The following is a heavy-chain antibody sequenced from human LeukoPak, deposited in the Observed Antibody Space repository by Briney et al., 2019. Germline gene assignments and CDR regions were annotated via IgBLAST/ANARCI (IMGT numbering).Heavy chain of an antibody. CDR3: ARDGGSGSYASYYYYHMDV. D-gene: IGHD3-10*01. V-gene: IGHV1-2*06. CDR1: GYTFTGYY. CDR2: INPNSGGT. Sequence: ASVKVSCKASGYTFTGYYMHWVRQAPGQGLEWMGRINPNSGGTNYAQKFQGRVTMTRDTSISTAYMELSRLRSDDTAVYYCARDGGSGSYASYYYYHMDVWGKGTTVTVSS. J-gene: IGHJ6*03.